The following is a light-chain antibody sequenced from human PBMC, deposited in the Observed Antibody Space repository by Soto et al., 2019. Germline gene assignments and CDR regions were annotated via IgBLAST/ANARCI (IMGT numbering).Light chain of an antibody. J-gene: IGKJ1*01. Sequence: DIQMTQSPSSVSASVGARVTITCRASQAISTWLAWYQQKPGKAPKLLIYAASNLQTGVPSRCSGSRSRTDITLTRSSLQPDDFATYYCQQANSFPRTFGPGTKVEIK. CDR3: QQANSFPRT. V-gene: IGKV1D-12*01. CDR1: QAISTW. CDR2: AAS.